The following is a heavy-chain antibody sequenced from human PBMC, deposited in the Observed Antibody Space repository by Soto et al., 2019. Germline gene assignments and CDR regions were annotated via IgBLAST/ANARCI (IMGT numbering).Heavy chain of an antibody. V-gene: IGHV4-30-2*01. CDR3: ARRYGSAIDY. CDR2: MYHSGST. J-gene: IGHJ4*02. Sequence: SDTLSLTCAVSGGSISSGGYSWSWIRQPPGKGLEWIGYMYHSGSTYYNPSLKSRVTISIDRSKNQFSLKLSSVTAADTAVYYCARRYGSAIDYWGQGTLVPVSS. CDR1: GGSISSGGYS. D-gene: IGHD1-26*01.